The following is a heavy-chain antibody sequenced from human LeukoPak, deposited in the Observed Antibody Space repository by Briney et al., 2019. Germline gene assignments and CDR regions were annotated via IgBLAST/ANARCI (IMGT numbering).Heavy chain of an antibody. V-gene: IGHV1-2*02. CDR2: INPNSGGT. CDR1: GYTFTGYY. J-gene: IGHJ4*02. D-gene: IGHD2-2*01. Sequence: ASVKVSCKASGYTFTGYYMHWVRQAPGQGLEWMGWINPNSGGTNYAQKFQGRVTMTRDTSISTAYMELSSLRSEDTAVYYCARDTNGGFDYWGQGTLVTVSS. CDR3: ARDTNGGFDY.